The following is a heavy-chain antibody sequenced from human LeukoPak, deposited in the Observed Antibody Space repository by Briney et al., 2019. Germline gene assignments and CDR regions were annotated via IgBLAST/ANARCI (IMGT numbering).Heavy chain of an antibody. CDR1: GGSFGGYY. CDR3: ARDNSYGSGTFYYYYAMDV. Sequence: PSETLSLTCAVYGGSFGGYYWSWIRQPPGKGLEWIGEINRSGSTNYNPSLKSRVTISVDTSKNQFSLRLSSVTAADTAVYYCARDNSYGSGTFYYYYAMDVWGQGTTVTVSS. V-gene: IGHV4-34*01. CDR2: INRSGST. D-gene: IGHD3-10*01. J-gene: IGHJ6*02.